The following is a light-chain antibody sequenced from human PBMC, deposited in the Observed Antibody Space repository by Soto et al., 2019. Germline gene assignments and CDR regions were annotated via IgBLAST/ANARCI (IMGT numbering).Light chain of an antibody. V-gene: IGLV2-18*02. CDR2: EVN. J-gene: IGLJ1*01. Sequence: QSALTQPPSVSGSPGQSVALSCTGTSSDVGNYNRVSWYQQPPGTAPKLMIYEVNNRPSGVPDRFSGSKSGNTASLTISGLQAEDEADYYCCSYTTSSTYVFGTGTKVTVL. CDR3: CSYTTSSTYV. CDR1: SSDVGNYNR.